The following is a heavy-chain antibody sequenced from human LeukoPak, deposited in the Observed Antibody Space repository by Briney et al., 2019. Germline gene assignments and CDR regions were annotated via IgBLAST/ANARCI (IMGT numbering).Heavy chain of an antibody. J-gene: IGHJ4*02. Sequence: SETLSLTCTVSGGSISSYYWSWIRQPPGKGLEWIGSIYYSGSTYYNPSLKSRVTISVDTSKNQFSLKLSSVTAADTAVYYCARRDFDYWGQGTLVTVSS. CDR1: GGSISSYY. CDR3: ARRDFDY. V-gene: IGHV4-59*05. CDR2: IYYSGST.